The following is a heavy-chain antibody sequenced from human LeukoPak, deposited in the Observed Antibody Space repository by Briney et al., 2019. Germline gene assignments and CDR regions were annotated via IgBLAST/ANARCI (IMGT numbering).Heavy chain of an antibody. V-gene: IGHV4-39*06. CDR2: GDYSGGT. CDR3: AREDGEEYSSGWYKRNYFDN. J-gene: IGHJ4*02. D-gene: IGHD6-19*01. CDR1: GGSISSVKDY. Sequence: SETLSLTCTVSGGSISSVKDYWAWIRQPPGKGLEWIASGDYSGGTYYNPSLESRVTISADMSKNQIPLKLSFVTAADTAVYYCAREDGEEYSSGWYKRNYFDNWGQGTRVTVSS.